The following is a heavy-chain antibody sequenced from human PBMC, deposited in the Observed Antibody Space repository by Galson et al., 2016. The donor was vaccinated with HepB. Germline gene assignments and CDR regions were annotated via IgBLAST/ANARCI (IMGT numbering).Heavy chain of an antibody. CDR3: GRHVDSPLPRRAFDV. V-gene: IGHV5-10-1*01. CDR2: IDPSDSYT. CDR1: TVNFIRYW. D-gene: IGHD3-22*01. Sequence: QSGAEVKKPGESLRISCQGSTVNFIRYWISWVRQMPGKGLEWMGRIDPSDSYTKYSPSFQGHVTFSLDRSTTNVFLHWHSLEPSDTATYFCGRHVDSPLPRRAFDVWGQGTSVTVS. J-gene: IGHJ3*01.